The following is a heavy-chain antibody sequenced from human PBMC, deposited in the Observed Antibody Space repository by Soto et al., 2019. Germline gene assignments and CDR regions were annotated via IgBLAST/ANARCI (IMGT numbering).Heavy chain of an antibody. CDR1: GLFSSYW. Sequence: PGGSLRLSCAASGLFSSYWMHWVRQAPGKGLVWVSRIDSAGTTINYADSVKGRFTISRDNSKNTLYLQLNSLRVEDTAVYYCAKVSRDGYQVAWGQGTLVTVSS. J-gene: IGHJ5*02. CDR2: IDSAGTTI. D-gene: IGHD5-12*01. CDR3: AKVSRDGYQVA. V-gene: IGHV3-74*01.